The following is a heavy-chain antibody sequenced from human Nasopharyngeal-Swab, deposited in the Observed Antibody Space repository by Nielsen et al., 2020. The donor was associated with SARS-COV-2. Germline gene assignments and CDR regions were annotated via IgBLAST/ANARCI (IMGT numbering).Heavy chain of an antibody. V-gene: IGHV3-23*01. D-gene: IGHD6-13*01. CDR2: ISGSGGST. Sequence: GGSLRLSCAASGFTFNNYNFNWVRQAPGKGLEWVSAISGSGGSTYYADSVKGRFTISRDNSKNTLYLQMNSLRAEDTAVYYCAKIIKGSSWAAAGLGYWGQGTLVTVSS. CDR3: AKIIKGSSWAAAGLGY. J-gene: IGHJ4*02. CDR1: GFTFNNYN.